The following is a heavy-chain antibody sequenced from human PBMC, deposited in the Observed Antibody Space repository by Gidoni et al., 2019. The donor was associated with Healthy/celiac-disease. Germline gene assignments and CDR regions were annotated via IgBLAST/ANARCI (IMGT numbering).Heavy chain of an antibody. J-gene: IGHJ4*02. Sequence: QVQLQQWGAGLLKPSETLSLTCAVYGGSFSGCYWSWIRQPPGRGLEWSGEINHSGSTNYNPSLKSRVTISVDTSKNQFSLKLSSVTAADTAVYYCARGGLQGYCSGGSCSDFDYWGQGTLVTVSS. CDR3: ARGGLQGYCSGGSCSDFDY. D-gene: IGHD2-15*01. CDR1: GGSFSGCY. CDR2: INHSGST. V-gene: IGHV4-34*01.